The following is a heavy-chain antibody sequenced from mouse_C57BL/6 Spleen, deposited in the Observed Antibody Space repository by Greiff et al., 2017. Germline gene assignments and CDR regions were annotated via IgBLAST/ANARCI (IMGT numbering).Heavy chain of an antibody. Sequence: QVQLQQPGAELVRPGSSVKLSCKASGYTFTSYWMHWVKQRPIQGLEWIGNIDPSDSETHYNQKFKDKATLTVDKSSSTAYMQLSSLTSEDSAVYYCARDGNYDYFDYWCQGTTLTVSS. CDR1: GYTFTSYW. CDR2: IDPSDSET. J-gene: IGHJ2*01. CDR3: ARDGNYDYFDY. V-gene: IGHV1-52*01. D-gene: IGHD2-1*01.